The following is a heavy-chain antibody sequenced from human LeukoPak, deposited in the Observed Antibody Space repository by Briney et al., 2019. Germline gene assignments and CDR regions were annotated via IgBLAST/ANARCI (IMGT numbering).Heavy chain of an antibody. D-gene: IGHD6-13*01. CDR1: GFTFSSYS. J-gene: IGHJ4*02. CDR3: AKDWSPQQQLVNAFDY. Sequence: GGSLRLSCAASGFTFSSYSMNWVRQAPGKGLEWVSSISSSSSYIYYADSVKGRFTISRDNAKNSLYLQMNSLRTVDTAVYYCAKDWSPQQQLVNAFDYWGQGTLVTVSS. V-gene: IGHV3-21*01. CDR2: ISSSSSYI.